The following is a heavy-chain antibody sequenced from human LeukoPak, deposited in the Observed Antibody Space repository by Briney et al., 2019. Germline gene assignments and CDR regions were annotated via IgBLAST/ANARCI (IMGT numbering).Heavy chain of an antibody. J-gene: IGHJ4*02. V-gene: IGHV4-4*02. CDR2: IYHSGST. CDR3: ARLVHCGGDCYSESSLDY. Sequence: SETLSLTCAVSGDSISGTNWWSWVRQPPGKGLEWIGEIYHSGSTNYNPSLKSRVTISVDKSKNQFSLKLSSVTAADTAVYYCARLVHCGGDCYSESSLDYWGQGTLVTVSS. D-gene: IGHD2-21*02. CDR1: GDSISGTNW.